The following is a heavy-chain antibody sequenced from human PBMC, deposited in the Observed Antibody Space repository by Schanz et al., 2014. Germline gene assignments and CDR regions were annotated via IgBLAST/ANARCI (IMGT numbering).Heavy chain of an antibody. J-gene: IGHJ6*02. V-gene: IGHV3-23*01. CDR3: AKGMGYCSGGTCYDYYYYGLDV. Sequence: EEQLLQSGGGLVQPGGSLRLSCAASGFTFGSYGMSWVRQGPGKGLEWVSAISGSGGSTYYADSVKGRFTISRDNSENTLYLQMNSLSADDTAVFYCAKGMGYCSGGTCYDYYYYGLDVWGQGTTVTVSS. CDR2: ISGSGGST. CDR1: GFTFGSYG. D-gene: IGHD2-15*01.